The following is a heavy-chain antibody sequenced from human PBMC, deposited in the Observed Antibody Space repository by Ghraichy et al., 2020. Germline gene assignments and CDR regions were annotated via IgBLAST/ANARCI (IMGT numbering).Heavy chain of an antibody. D-gene: IGHD1-26*01. CDR2: ITSTSNSI. CDR1: GFIFSTYN. V-gene: IGHV3-21*01. CDR3: VRPYSGCYSFDS. J-gene: IGHJ4*02. Sequence: GGSLRLSCAASGFIFSTYNMNWVRQAPGKGLEWVSSITSTSNSIYYADSVKGRFTMSRDNAKNSLYLQMSSLRAEDTAIYYCVRPYSGCYSFDSWGQGTLVTVSS.